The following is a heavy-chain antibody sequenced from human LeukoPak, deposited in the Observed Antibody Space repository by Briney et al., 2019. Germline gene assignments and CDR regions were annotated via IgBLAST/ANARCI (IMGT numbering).Heavy chain of an antibody. J-gene: IGHJ6*03. V-gene: IGHV3-30*18. Sequence: GRSLRLSCAASGFTFSSYGMHWVRQAPGKGLEWVAVISYDGSNKYYAGSVKGRFTISRDTSKNTLYLQMNSLRAEDTAVYYCAKRGSYYYYMDVWGKGTTVTVSS. D-gene: IGHD3-10*01. CDR2: ISYDGSNK. CDR3: AKRGSYYYYMDV. CDR1: GFTFSSYG.